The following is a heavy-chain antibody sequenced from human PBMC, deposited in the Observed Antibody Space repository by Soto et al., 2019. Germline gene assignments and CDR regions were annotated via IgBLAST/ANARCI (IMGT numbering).Heavy chain of an antibody. CDR3: AKDRGSGWPTRSYIIDY. CDR1: GFTFSSYA. Sequence: EVQLLESGGGLVQPGGSLRLSCAASGFTFSSYAMSWVRQAPGKGLEWVSAISGSGGSTYYADSVKGRFTISRDNSKNTLYLQMHSLRAEDTAVYYCAKDRGSGWPTRSYIIDYWGQGTLVTVSS. J-gene: IGHJ4*02. CDR2: ISGSGGST. D-gene: IGHD6-19*01. V-gene: IGHV3-23*01.